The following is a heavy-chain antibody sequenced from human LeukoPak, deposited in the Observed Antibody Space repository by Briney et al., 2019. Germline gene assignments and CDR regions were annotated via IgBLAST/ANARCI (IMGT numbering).Heavy chain of an antibody. CDR1: GGSISSYY. J-gene: IGHJ4*02. CDR2: IYYSGST. Sequence: PSETLSLTCTVSGGSISSYYWSWIRQPPGKGLEWIGYIYYSGSTKYNPSLKSRVTISVDTSKNQFSLKLSSVTAADTAVYYCARNHLGDFDYWGQGTLVTVSS. V-gene: IGHV4-59*01. CDR3: ARNHLGDFDY.